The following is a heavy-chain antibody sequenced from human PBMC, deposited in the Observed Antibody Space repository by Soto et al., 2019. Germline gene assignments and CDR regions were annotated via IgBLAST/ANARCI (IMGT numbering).Heavy chain of an antibody. D-gene: IGHD4-17*01. J-gene: IGHJ4*02. Sequence: GGSLRLSCAASGFTFSSYAMSWVRQAPGKGLEWVSDISPSGGGTYFADSVKGRFTISRDISKNTLYLQMNSLRAEDTAIYYCAKMGPPALTTVTSRGERSRNYYFHLWGQGTLVTVSS. CDR2: ISPSGGGT. V-gene: IGHV3-23*01. CDR3: AKMGPPALTTVTSRGERSRNYYFHL. CDR1: GFTFSSYA.